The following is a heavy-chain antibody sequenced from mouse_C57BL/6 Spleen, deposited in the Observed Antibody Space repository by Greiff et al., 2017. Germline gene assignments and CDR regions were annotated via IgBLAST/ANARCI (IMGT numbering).Heavy chain of an antibody. Sequence: QVQLQQSGPELVKPGASVKISCKASGYSFTSYYIPWVKQRPGQGLEWIGWLYPGSGNTKYNEKFKGKATLTADTSSSTAYMQLSSLTSEDSAVYYCARTGSYYFDYWGQGTTLTVSS. CDR1: GYSFTSYY. J-gene: IGHJ2*01. D-gene: IGHD4-1*01. V-gene: IGHV1-66*01. CDR3: ARTGSYYFDY. CDR2: LYPGSGNT.